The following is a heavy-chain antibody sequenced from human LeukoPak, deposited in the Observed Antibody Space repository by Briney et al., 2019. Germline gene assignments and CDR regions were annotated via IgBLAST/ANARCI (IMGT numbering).Heavy chain of an antibody. CDR2: ISSNGGST. V-gene: IGHV3-64*01. J-gene: IGHJ4*02. CDR3: ARDADYAADY. Sequence: GSLRLSCAASGFTFSSYAMHWVRQAPGEGLEYVSAISSNGGSTYYANSVKGRFTISRDNSKNTLYLQMGSLRAEDMAVYYCARDADYAADYWGQGTLVTVSS. CDR1: GFTFSSYA. D-gene: IGHD4-17*01.